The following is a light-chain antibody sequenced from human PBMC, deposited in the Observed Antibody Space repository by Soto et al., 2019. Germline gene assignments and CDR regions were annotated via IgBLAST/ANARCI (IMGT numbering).Light chain of an antibody. CDR3: QQLNSYPLT. J-gene: IGKJ3*01. CDR2: AAS. Sequence: DIELTQSPSFLSASVGDRVTISCRASQGVSSYLAWYQQKPGQAPKLLIYAASTLHSGVPSRFSGSGSGTEFPLTISRLHHEDFATYYCQQLNSYPLTFGPGTKVDIK. CDR1: QGVSSY. V-gene: IGKV1-9*01.